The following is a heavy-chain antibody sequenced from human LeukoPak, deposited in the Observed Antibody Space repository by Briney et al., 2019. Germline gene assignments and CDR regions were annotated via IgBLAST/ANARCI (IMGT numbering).Heavy chain of an antibody. CDR3: ARRRVRSGVTLYFDY. CDR2: IYYSGST. D-gene: IGHD3-10*01. J-gene: IGHJ4*02. V-gene: IGHV4-39*01. Sequence: SETLSLTCTVSGGSISSSSYYWGWIRQPPGKGLEWIGSIYYSGSTYHNPSLKSRVTISVDTSKNQFSLKLSSVTAADTAVYYCARRRVRSGVTLYFDYWGQGTLVTVSS. CDR1: GGSISSSSYY.